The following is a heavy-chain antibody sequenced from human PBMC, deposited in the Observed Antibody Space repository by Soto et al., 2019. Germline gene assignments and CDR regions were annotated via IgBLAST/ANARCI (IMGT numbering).Heavy chain of an antibody. D-gene: IGHD4-4*01. CDR2: ISSSSSYI. CDR1: GFTFSSYS. V-gene: IGHV3-21*01. Sequence: GGSLRLSCAASGFTFSSYSMNWVRQAPGKGLEWVSSISSSSSYIYYADSVKGRFTISRDNAKNSLYLQMNSLRAEDTAVYYCARGPVTTFDYYYMDVWGKGTTVTVSS. CDR3: ARGPVTTFDYYYMDV. J-gene: IGHJ6*03.